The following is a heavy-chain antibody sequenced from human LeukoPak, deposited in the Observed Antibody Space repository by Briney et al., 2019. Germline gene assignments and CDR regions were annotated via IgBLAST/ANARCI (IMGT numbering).Heavy chain of an antibody. Sequence: GGSLRLSCAASGFTFSSYWMHWVRQAPGKGLVWVSRINSDGSSTVYAGSVKGRFTISRDNAKNTLYLQMNSPRAEDTAVYYCARPYCSGGGCYSNNWFDPWGQGTLVTVSS. D-gene: IGHD2-15*01. V-gene: IGHV3-74*01. CDR3: ARPYCSGGGCYSNNWFDP. J-gene: IGHJ5*02. CDR1: GFTFSSYW. CDR2: INSDGSST.